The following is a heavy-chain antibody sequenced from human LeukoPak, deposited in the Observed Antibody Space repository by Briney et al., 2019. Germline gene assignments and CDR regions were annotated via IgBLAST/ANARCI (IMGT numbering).Heavy chain of an antibody. CDR3: ARHFHDYGDPYFDY. V-gene: IGHV4-59*08. Sequence: SETLSLTCTVSGGSITNYYWSWIRQPPGKGLEWIGYIYYSGSTNYNPSLKSRVTISVDTSKNQFSLKLSSVTAADTAGYYCARHFHDYGDPYFDYWGQGTLVTVSS. CDR2: IYYSGST. J-gene: IGHJ4*02. CDR1: GGSITNYY. D-gene: IGHD4-17*01.